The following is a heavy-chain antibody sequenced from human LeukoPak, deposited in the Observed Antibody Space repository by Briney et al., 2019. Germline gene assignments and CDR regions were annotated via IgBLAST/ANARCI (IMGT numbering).Heavy chain of an antibody. Sequence: SETLSLTCAVYGGSFSGYYWSWIRQPPGKGLEWIGEINHSGSPNYNPSLKSRVTISVDTSKNQISLKLSSVTAADTAVYYCATTRNLCSWFDPWGQGTLVTVSS. CDR2: INHSGSP. CDR3: ATTRNLCSWFDP. V-gene: IGHV4-34*01. D-gene: IGHD5-24*01. J-gene: IGHJ5*02. CDR1: GGSFSGYY.